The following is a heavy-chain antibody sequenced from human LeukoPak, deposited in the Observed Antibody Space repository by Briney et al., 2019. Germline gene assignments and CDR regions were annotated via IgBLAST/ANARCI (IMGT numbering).Heavy chain of an antibody. Sequence: GESLKISCKGSGYSFTSYWIGWVRQMPGKGLEWMGIIYPGDSDTRYSPSFQGQVTISADKSISTAYLQWSSLKASDTAMYYCARRFPPYSSSDRGGWFDPWGQGTLVTVSS. CDR1: GYSFTSYW. CDR3: ARRFPPYSSSDRGGWFDP. CDR2: IYPGDSDT. D-gene: IGHD6-6*01. J-gene: IGHJ5*02. V-gene: IGHV5-51*01.